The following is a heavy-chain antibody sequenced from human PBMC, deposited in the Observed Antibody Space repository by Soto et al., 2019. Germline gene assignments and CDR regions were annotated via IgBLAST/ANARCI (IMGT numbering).Heavy chain of an antibody. CDR1: GGTFSSYA. Sequence: QVQLVQSGAEVKKPGSSVKVSCKASGGTFSSYAISWVRQAPGQGLEWMGGIIPIFGTANYAQKFQGRVTITADKSTSTAYMELSSLRSEDTAVYYCARVKEYCSGGSCYNPFDYWGQGTLVTVSS. CDR3: ARVKEYCSGGSCYNPFDY. CDR2: IIPIFGTA. J-gene: IGHJ4*02. V-gene: IGHV1-69*06. D-gene: IGHD2-15*01.